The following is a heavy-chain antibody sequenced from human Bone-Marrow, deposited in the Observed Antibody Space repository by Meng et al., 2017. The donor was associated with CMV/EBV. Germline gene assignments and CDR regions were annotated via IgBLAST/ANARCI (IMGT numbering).Heavy chain of an antibody. J-gene: IGHJ4*02. CDR2: INPNSGGT. Sequence: ASVKVSCKASGYTFTSYGISWVRQAPGQGLEWMGWINPNSGGTNYAQKFQGRVTITADKSTSTAYMELSSLRSEDTAVYYCARDPLDCSSTSCHNDYWGQGTLVTVSS. D-gene: IGHD2-2*01. CDR1: GYTFTSYG. V-gene: IGHV1-18*01. CDR3: ARDPLDCSSTSCHNDY.